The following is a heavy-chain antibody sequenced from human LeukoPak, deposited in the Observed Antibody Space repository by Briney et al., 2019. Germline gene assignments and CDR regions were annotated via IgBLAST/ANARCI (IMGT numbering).Heavy chain of an antibody. V-gene: IGHV4-30-2*01. CDR1: GGSISSGGYY. CDR3: ARGRGLGRRYYYGMDV. D-gene: IGHD6-19*01. CDR2: IYHSGST. J-gene: IGHJ6*02. Sequence: PSQTLSLTCTVSGGSISSGGYYWSWIRQPPGKGLEWIGYIYHSGSTYYNPPLKSRVTISVDTSKNQFSLKLSSVTAADTAVYYCARGRGLGRRYYYGMDVWGQGTTVTVSS.